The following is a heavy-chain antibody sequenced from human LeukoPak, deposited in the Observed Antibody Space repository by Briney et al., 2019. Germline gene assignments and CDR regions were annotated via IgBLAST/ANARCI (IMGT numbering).Heavy chain of an antibody. CDR1: GGSISSSSYY. CDR3: ARVLRYFDWSTRLYYFDY. CDR2: IYYSGST. Sequence: SETLSLTCTVSGGSISSSSYYWGWIRQPPGKGLEWIGSIYYSGSTYYNPSLKSRVSISADTSKKQCSLKLSSVTAADTAVYYCARVLRYFDWSTRLYYFDYWGQGTLVTVSS. J-gene: IGHJ4*02. V-gene: IGHV4-39*07. D-gene: IGHD3-9*01.